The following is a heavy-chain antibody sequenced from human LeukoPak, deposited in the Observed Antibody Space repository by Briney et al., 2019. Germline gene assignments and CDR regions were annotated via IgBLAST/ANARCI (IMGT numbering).Heavy chain of an antibody. V-gene: IGHV4-59*08. CDR3: AITGYYYDSSGYYPPLQH. Sequence: SETLSLTCTVSGGSISSYYWSWIRQPPGKGLEWIGYIYYSGSTNHNPSLKSRVTISVDTSKNQFSLKLSSVTAADTAVYYCAITGYYYDSSGYYPPLQHWGQGTLVTVSS. CDR1: GGSISSYY. CDR2: IYYSGST. J-gene: IGHJ1*01. D-gene: IGHD3-22*01.